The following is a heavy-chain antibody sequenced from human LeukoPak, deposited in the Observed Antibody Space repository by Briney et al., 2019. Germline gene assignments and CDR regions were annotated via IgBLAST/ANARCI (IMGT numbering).Heavy chain of an antibody. CDR3: ARERFYYDSSGLTGFAP. CDR1: GFTFSDYY. D-gene: IGHD3-22*01. V-gene: IGHV3-11*04. CDR2: ISTSGTTI. J-gene: IGHJ5*02. Sequence: GGSLRLSCLASGFTFSDYYMNWIRYTPGKGLEWISYISTSGTTISYADSVKGRFTISRDNGRNSLYLQMNSLRVEDTAVYYRARERFYYDSSGLTGFAPWGQGTLVTVSS.